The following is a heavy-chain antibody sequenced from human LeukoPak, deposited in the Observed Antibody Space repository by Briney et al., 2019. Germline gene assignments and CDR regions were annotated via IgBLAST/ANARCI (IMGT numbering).Heavy chain of an antibody. CDR2: IYPGDSDT. J-gene: IGHJ3*02. V-gene: IGHV5-51*01. CDR3: ARQTGDNAFDI. D-gene: IGHD7-27*01. CDR1: GYRFTTYW. Sequence: KHGESLKISCKGSGYRFTTYWIGWVRQMPGKGLEWMGIIYPGDSDTRYSPSFQGQVTISADKSITTAYLQWNSLKASDTAMYYCARQTGDNAFDIWGRGTMVTVSS.